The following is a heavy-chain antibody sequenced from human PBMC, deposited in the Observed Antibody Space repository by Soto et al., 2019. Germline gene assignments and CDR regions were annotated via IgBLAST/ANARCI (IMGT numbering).Heavy chain of an antibody. D-gene: IGHD2-2*01. CDR3: ARDPDIVVVSAAKPADKPDY. Sequence: QVQLVQSGAEVKKPGSSVKVSCKASGGTFSSYTISWVRQAPGQGLEWMGRIIPILGIANYAQKFQGRVTITADKSTSTAYIELSSLRAEDTAVYYCARDPDIVVVSAAKPADKPDYWGQGTLVAVSS. J-gene: IGHJ4*02. V-gene: IGHV1-69*08. CDR1: GGTFSSYT. CDR2: IIPILGIA.